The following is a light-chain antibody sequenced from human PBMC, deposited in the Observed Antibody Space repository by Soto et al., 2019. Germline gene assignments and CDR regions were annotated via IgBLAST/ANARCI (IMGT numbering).Light chain of an antibody. CDR3: AAWDDSLHGPV. J-gene: IGLJ2*01. Sequence: QSVLTQPPSASGTPGQRVTISCSGSSSNIGSKTVRWYQQLPGTAPKLLIHSNNHRPSGVPDRFSGSKSVTSASLAISGLQSADEADYYCAAWDDSLHGPVFGGGTKLTVL. V-gene: IGLV1-44*01. CDR2: SNN. CDR1: SSNIGSKT.